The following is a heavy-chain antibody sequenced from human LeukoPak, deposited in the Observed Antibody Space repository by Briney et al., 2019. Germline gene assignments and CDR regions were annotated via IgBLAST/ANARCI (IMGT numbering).Heavy chain of an antibody. J-gene: IGHJ5*02. V-gene: IGHV4-34*01. Sequence: SETLSLTCVVHSGSFSGYFLSWIRQPPGEGLEWIGEIHHSGSTNYNPSLKSRVTVSVDTSKNHFSLKLYSVTAADTAVYYCARGSYGSGSYSSWGQGTLVTVSS. CDR2: IHHSGST. CDR1: SGSFSGYF. D-gene: IGHD3-10*01. CDR3: ARGSYGSGSYSS.